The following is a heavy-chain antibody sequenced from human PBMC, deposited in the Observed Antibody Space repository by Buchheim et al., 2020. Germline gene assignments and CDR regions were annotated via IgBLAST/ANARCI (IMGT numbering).Heavy chain of an antibody. CDR3: ARASYGSGSSPGVGEYFQH. J-gene: IGHJ1*01. CDR2: INTNTGNP. Sequence: QVQLVQSGSELKKPGASVKVSCKASGYTFTNYAMNWVRQAPGQGLEWMGWINTNTGNPTYAQGFTGRFVFSLATSVSPAYLQISSLKAEDTAVYYCARASYGSGSSPGVGEYFQHWGQGTL. V-gene: IGHV7-4-1*02. CDR1: GYTFTNYA. D-gene: IGHD3-10*01.